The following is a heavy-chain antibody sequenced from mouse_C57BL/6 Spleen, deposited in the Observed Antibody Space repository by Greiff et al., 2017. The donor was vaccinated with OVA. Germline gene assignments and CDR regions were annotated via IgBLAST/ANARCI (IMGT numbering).Heavy chain of an antibody. D-gene: IGHD1-1*01. CDR1: GFTFSNYW. J-gene: IGHJ3*01. Sequence: EVQLVESGGGLVQPGGSMKLSCVASGFTFSNYWMNWVRQSPEKGLEWVAQIRLKSDNYATHYAESVKGRFTISRDDSKSSVYLQMNNLRAEDTGIYYCTADYYGSSPAWFAYWGQGTLVTVSA. CDR2: IRLKSDNYAT. CDR3: TADYYGSSPAWFAY. V-gene: IGHV6-3*01.